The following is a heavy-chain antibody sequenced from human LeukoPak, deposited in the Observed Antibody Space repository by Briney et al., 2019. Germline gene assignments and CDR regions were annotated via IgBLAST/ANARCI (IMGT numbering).Heavy chain of an antibody. CDR2: IYYSGST. Sequence: SSETLSLTCTVSGGSISSSSYYWGWIRQPPGKGLEWIGSIYYSGSTYYNPSLKSRVTISVDTSKNQFSLKLSSVTAADTAVYYCAGFSGPDRDYWGQGTLVTVSS. CDR3: AGFSGPDRDY. D-gene: IGHD6-25*01. V-gene: IGHV4-39*07. J-gene: IGHJ4*02. CDR1: GGSISSSSYY.